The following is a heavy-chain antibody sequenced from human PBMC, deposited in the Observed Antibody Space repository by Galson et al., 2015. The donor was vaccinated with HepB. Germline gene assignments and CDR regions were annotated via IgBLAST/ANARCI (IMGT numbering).Heavy chain of an antibody. CDR3: ARHAGYYDSSGYYLDY. CDR1: GYSFTSYW. Sequence: QSGAEVKKLGESLKISCLGSGYSFTSYWIVWVRQMPGKGLEWMGIIYPGDSDTRYSPSFQGQVTISADKSISTAYLQWSSLKASDTAMYYCARHAGYYDSSGYYLDYWGQGTLVTVSS. J-gene: IGHJ4*02. D-gene: IGHD3-22*01. CDR2: IYPGDSDT. V-gene: IGHV5-51*01.